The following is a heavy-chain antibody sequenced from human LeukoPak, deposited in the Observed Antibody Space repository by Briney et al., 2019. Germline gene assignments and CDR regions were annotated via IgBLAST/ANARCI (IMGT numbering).Heavy chain of an antibody. Sequence: SETLSLTCAVYGGSFSGYYWSWIRQPPGKGLEWIGEINHSGSTNYNPSLKSRVTISVDTSKNQFSLKLSSVTAADTAVYYCARVRYCSSTSYYRFYYYYYYMDVWGKGTTVTVSS. CDR3: ARVRYCSSTSYYRFYYYYYYMDV. CDR1: GGSFSGYY. D-gene: IGHD2-2*02. V-gene: IGHV4-34*01. CDR2: INHSGST. J-gene: IGHJ6*03.